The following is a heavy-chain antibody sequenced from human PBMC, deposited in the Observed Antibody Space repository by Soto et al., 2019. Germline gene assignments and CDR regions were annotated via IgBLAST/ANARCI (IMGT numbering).Heavy chain of an antibody. CDR1: GGSISSGGYS. CDR2: IYHSGST. V-gene: IGHV4-30-2*01. J-gene: IGHJ4*02. CDR3: ARGVTTVTTFDS. D-gene: IGHD4-17*01. Sequence: QLQLQESGSGLVKPSQTLSLTCAVSGGSISSGGYSCNWIRQPPGKGLEWIGYIYHSGSTYYNPSLKSRVTISVDRSKNQFSLKLSSVTAADTAVYYCARGVTTVTTFDSWGQGTLVTVSS.